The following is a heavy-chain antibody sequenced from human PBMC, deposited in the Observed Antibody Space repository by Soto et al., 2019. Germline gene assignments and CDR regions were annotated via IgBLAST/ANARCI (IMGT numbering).Heavy chain of an antibody. D-gene: IGHD3-10*01. V-gene: IGHV4-34*01. CDR2: INHSGST. CDR3: ARGAYTMVRAGTNWFDP. J-gene: IGHJ5*02. CDR1: GGSFSGYY. Sequence: SETLSLTCAVYGGSFSGYYWSWIRQPPGKGLEWIGEINHSGSTNYNPSLKSRVTISVDTSKNQFSLKLSSVTAADTAVYYCARGAYTMVRAGTNWFDPWGKETLVTVPP.